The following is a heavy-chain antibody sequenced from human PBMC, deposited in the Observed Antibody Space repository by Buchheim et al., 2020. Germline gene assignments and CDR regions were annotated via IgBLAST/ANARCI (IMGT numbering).Heavy chain of an antibody. CDR2: ISYDGSNK. J-gene: IGHJ4*02. Sequence: QVQLVESGGGVVQPGRSLRLSCAASGFTFSSYGMHWVRQAPGKGLEWVAVISYDGSNKYYADSVKGRFTISRDNSKNPLYLQMNSLRAEDTAVYYCAKDRFPYCSSTSCYERGFDYWGQGTL. D-gene: IGHD2-2*01. CDR1: GFTFSSYG. V-gene: IGHV3-30*18. CDR3: AKDRFPYCSSTSCYERGFDY.